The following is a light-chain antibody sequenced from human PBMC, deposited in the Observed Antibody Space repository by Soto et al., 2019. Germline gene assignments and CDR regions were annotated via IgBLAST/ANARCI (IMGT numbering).Light chain of an antibody. J-gene: IGKJ2*01. CDR2: QAS. Sequence: DIQMTQSPSTLSASVGDRVAITCRASQRVSGWLAWYQQKPGKVPKLLIYQASTLDDGVPSRFSGSGSGTEFTLTISSLQPDDSATYYCQHYNDYSYTFGPGTNLEIK. CDR1: QRVSGW. V-gene: IGKV1-5*03. CDR3: QHYNDYSYT.